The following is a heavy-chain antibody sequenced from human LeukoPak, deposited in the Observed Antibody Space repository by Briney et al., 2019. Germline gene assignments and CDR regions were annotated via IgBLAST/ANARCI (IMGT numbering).Heavy chain of an antibody. Sequence: GGSLRLSGTASGFSFSGYDMNWVRQTPGKGLEWVASISTRSNYIYYAASLKGRFTVSRDNAKASLYLQVNNLRADDTGRYYCVRGGYTMIKADAFDIWGQGTLVIVSS. J-gene: IGHJ3*02. CDR2: ISTRSNYI. V-gene: IGHV3-21*01. CDR1: GFSFSGYD. D-gene: IGHD3-22*01. CDR3: VRGGYTMIKADAFDI.